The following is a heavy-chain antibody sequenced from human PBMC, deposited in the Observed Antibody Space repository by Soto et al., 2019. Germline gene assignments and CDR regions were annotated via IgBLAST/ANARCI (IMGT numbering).Heavy chain of an antibody. V-gene: IGHV6-1*01. CDR2: TYYRSKWYN. CDR3: ARGSGSSWITAYVDV. CDR1: ADSVSSNSAA. Sequence: PSQTLSLTCVSSADSVSSNSAAWNFIQQSPSRGLEWLGRTYYRSKWYNDYSVSVKSRITINPDTSKNQFSLQLNSVTPEDTAVYYCARGSGSSWITAYVDVWGQGTTVTVSS. J-gene: IGHJ6*02. D-gene: IGHD6-13*01.